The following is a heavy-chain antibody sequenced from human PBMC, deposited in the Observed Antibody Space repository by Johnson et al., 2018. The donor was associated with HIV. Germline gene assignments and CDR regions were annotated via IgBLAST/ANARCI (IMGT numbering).Heavy chain of an antibody. Sequence: QVQLVESGGGVVQPGRSLRLSCAASGFTFSSYGMHWVRQAPGKGLEWVAVISYDGSNKYYADSVKGRFTISRDNSKNTLYLQMNSLRAEDTAVYYCAKDRSGSWYGADAFDIWGQGTMVTVSS. V-gene: IGHV3-30*18. J-gene: IGHJ3*02. CDR2: ISYDGSNK. CDR3: AKDRSGSWYGADAFDI. D-gene: IGHD6-13*01. CDR1: GFTFSSYG.